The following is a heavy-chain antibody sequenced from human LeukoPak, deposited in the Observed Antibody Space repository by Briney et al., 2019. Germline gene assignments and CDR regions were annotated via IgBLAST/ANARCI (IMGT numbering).Heavy chain of an antibody. CDR2: MYPGDSET. CDR3: ATRVAAIGGYFDY. Sequence: GESLKISCQGSGYSFTSYWIGWVRQMPGKGLEWMGIMYPGDSETRYSPSLQSQVTISADKSVSTAYLQWSSLKASDTAMYYCATRVAAIGGYFDYWGQGTLVSVSS. V-gene: IGHV5-51*01. D-gene: IGHD2-21*02. J-gene: IGHJ4*02. CDR1: GYSFTSYW.